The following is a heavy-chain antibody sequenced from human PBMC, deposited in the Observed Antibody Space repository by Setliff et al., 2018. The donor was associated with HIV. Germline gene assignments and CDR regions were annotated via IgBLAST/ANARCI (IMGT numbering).Heavy chain of an antibody. Sequence: PGGSLRLSCVASGITFSSYWMSWVRQAPGKGLEWVSIVYSAETTYYAGSVEGRFIISRDISKNTLFLQMTSLTTEDTAIYYCASTDTSNYDMFDIWGQGTMVTVSS. J-gene: IGHJ3*02. CDR2: VYSAETT. D-gene: IGHD3-22*01. V-gene: IGHV3-53*01. CDR1: GITFSSYW. CDR3: ASTDTSNYDMFDI.